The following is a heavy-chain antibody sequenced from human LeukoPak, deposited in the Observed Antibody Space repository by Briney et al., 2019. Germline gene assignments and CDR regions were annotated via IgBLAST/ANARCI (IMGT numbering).Heavy chain of an antibody. CDR3: ARDLSHTFDY. CDR1: GFSFSSSW. J-gene: IGHJ4*02. Sequence: GGSLRLSCAASGFSFSSSWMHWVCQAPGKGLVWVSRINSDGTYTNYANSVTGPFTISRDNAKNTLYLQMNSLRAEDTAVYYCARDLSHTFDYWGQGTLVTVSS. CDR2: INSDGTYT. V-gene: IGHV3-74*01.